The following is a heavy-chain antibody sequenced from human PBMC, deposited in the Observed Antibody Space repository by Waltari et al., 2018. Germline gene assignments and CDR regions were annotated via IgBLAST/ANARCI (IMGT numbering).Heavy chain of an antibody. V-gene: IGHV3-21*01. J-gene: IGHJ4*02. CDR2: ISSDSNYI. CDR3: ATGGWGFYFDY. CDR1: QFSISTYN. Sequence: EVQLVESGGGLVKPGGSLRLSCVASQFSISTYNMNWVRQAPGKGLECVAYISSDSNYIHYADSVKGRFTISRDNAKNSLYLQMNSLRAEDTAVYYCATGGWGFYFDYWGQGTLVTVSS. D-gene: IGHD7-27*01.